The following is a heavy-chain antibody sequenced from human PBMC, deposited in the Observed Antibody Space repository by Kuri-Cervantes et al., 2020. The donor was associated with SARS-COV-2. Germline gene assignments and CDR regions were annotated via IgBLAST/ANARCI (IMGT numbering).Heavy chain of an antibody. CDR1: GLTFSSYA. CDR2: ISGSGVIT. J-gene: IGHJ6*02. CDR3: ARELGYCSSTSCYMKSDYYYYGMDV. Sequence: GGSLRLSCAASGLTFSSYAMSWVRQAPGKGLEWVSAISGSGVITDYADSVKGRFTLSRDNAKNMLFLQMNSLRAEDTAVYYCARELGYCSSTSCYMKSDYYYYGMDVWGQGTTVTVSS. D-gene: IGHD2-2*02. V-gene: IGHV3-23*01.